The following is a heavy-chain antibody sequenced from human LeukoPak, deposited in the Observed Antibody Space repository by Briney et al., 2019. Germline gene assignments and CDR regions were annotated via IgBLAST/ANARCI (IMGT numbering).Heavy chain of an antibody. D-gene: IGHD3-9*01. Sequence: PGGSLRLSCAASGFTFSSYSMSWVRQAPGKGLEWVSSISSSSSYIYYADSVKGRFTISRDNAKNSLYLQMNSLRAEDTAVYYCARDDDFDWPRLFDYWGQGTLVTVSS. CDR1: GFTFSSYS. J-gene: IGHJ4*02. V-gene: IGHV3-21*01. CDR2: ISSSSSYI. CDR3: ARDDDFDWPRLFDY.